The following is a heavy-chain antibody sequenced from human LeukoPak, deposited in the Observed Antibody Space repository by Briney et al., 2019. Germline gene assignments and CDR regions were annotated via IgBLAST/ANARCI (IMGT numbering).Heavy chain of an antibody. J-gene: IGHJ6*01. CDR2: IIGSGGST. CDR3: ATSTTGTVDYYGMVV. CDR1: GFPFSSFV. D-gene: IGHD1-1*01. V-gene: IGHV3-23*01. Sequence: GGSLRLSCGASGFPFSSFVMSCVPQAPGKGVEWGSAIIGSGGSTYYADSEKGRVTICRDKSKNMLYLQMNRLRAEGTAVYYCATSTTGTVDYYGMVVWGHGTTVTVSS.